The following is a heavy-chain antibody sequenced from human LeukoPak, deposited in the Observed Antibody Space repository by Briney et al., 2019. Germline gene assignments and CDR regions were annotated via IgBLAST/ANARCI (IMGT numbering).Heavy chain of an antibody. CDR2: ISYDGSDK. J-gene: IGHJ6*04. V-gene: IGHV3-30*04. D-gene: IGHD3-10*01. CDR1: GFTFSSY. CDR3: ARRQRLLWFGELLRDDYYGMDV. Sequence: GRPLRLSCAASGFTFSSYVHWVRQAPGKGLEWVAVISYDGSDKYYADSVKGRFTISRDNSKNTLYLQMNSLRAEDTAVYYCARRQRLLWFGELLRDDYYGMDVWGKGTTVTVSS.